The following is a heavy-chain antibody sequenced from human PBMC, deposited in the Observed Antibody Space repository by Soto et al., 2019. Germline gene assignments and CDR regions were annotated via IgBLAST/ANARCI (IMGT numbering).Heavy chain of an antibody. D-gene: IGHD2-15*01. V-gene: IGHV3-13*05. J-gene: IGHJ6*02. CDR2: IGTAGDP. Sequence: PGGSLRLSCAASGFTFSSYDMHWVRQATGKGLEWVSAIGTAGDPYYPGSVKGRFTIFRENAKNSLYLQMNSLRAGDTAVYYCGRGLRLGYWSGGSCLGDGMDVWGQGTTVTVSS. CDR1: GFTFSSYD. CDR3: GRGLRLGYWSGGSCLGDGMDV.